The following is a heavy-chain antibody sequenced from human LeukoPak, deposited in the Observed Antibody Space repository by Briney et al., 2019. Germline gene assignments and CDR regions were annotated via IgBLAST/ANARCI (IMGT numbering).Heavy chain of an antibody. D-gene: IGHD3-10*01. CDR2: ISSSSSTI. J-gene: IGHJ4*02. Sequence: TGGSLRLSCAASGFTFSSYSMNWVRQAPGKGLEWVSYISSSSSTIYYADSVKGRFTISRDNAKNSLYLQMNSLRAEDTAVYYCARDRYYYGSGSYSSPNYYFDYWGQGTLVTVSS. V-gene: IGHV3-48*04. CDR1: GFTFSSYS. CDR3: ARDRYYYGSGSYSSPNYYFDY.